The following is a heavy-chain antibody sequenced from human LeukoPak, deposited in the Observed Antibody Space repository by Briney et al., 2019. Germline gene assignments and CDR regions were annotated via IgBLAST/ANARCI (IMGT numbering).Heavy chain of an antibody. D-gene: IGHD6-19*01. Sequence: GGSLRLSCAAPGFTFSSYGMHWVRQAPGKGLEWVAVISYDGSNKYYADSVKGRFTISRDNSKNTLYLQMNSLRAEDTAVYYCAKDRLSSGWYYFDYWGQGTLVTVSS. CDR3: AKDRLSSGWYYFDY. J-gene: IGHJ4*02. CDR1: GFTFSSYG. CDR2: ISYDGSNK. V-gene: IGHV3-30*18.